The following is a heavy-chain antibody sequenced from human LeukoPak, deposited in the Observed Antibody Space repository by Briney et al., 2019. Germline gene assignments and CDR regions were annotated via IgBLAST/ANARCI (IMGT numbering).Heavy chain of an antibody. J-gene: IGHJ6*02. CDR2: IKQDGSEN. D-gene: IGHD2-2*01. CDR3: ARDRSVVPPNYYYGMDV. Sequence: GGSLRLSCAASGFTFSSYWMSWVRQAPGKGLEWVANIKQDGSENYYVDSVKGRFTISRDNAKNSLYLQMNSLRAEDTAVYYCARDRSVVPPNYYYGMDVWGQGTTVTVSS. CDR1: GFTFSSYW. V-gene: IGHV3-7*01.